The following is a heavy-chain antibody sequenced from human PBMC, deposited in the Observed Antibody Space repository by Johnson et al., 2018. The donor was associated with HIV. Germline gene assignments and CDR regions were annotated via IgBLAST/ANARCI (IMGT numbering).Heavy chain of an antibody. CDR3: AKCIWGSSLIDAFDI. CDR1: GFTVSSTH. CDR2: IYSGGTT. Sequence: VQLVESGGGLIQPGGSLRLSCAASGFTVSSTHMSWVRQAPGKGLEWVSVIYSGGTTYHADSVKGRFTISRDNSKNTLYLQMNSLRAEDTAVYYCAKCIWGSSLIDAFDIWGQGTMVTVSS. V-gene: IGHV3-53*01. J-gene: IGHJ3*02. D-gene: IGHD6-13*01.